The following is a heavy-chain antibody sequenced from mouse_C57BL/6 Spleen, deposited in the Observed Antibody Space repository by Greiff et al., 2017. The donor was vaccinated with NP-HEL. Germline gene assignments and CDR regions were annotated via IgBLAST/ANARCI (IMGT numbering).Heavy chain of an antibody. Sequence: EVQVVESGGDLVKPGGSLKLSCAASGFTFSSSGMSWVRQTPDKRLEWVATISSGGSYTYYPDSVKGRFTISRDNAKNTLYLQMSSLKSEDTAMYYCARRGTTVVFDYWGQGTTLTVSS. V-gene: IGHV5-6*01. CDR1: GFTFSSSG. CDR3: ARRGTTVVFDY. J-gene: IGHJ2*01. CDR2: ISSGGSYT. D-gene: IGHD1-1*01.